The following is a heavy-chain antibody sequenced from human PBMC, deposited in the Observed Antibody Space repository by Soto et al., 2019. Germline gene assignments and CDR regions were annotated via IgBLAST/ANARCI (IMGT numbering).Heavy chain of an antibody. V-gene: IGHV4-31*03. Sequence: QVQLQESGPGLVKPSQTLSLTCTVSGGSISSGGYYWSWIRQHPGKGLEWSGYIYYSGSTYSNPSLKSRVTISVDTSKNHFSLNLISVTAAYTAVYYCARSSTSATYFDYWVQGTLVTVST. CDR2: IYYSGST. D-gene: IGHD2-2*01. J-gene: IGHJ4*02. CDR1: GGSISSGGYY. CDR3: ARSSTSATYFDY.